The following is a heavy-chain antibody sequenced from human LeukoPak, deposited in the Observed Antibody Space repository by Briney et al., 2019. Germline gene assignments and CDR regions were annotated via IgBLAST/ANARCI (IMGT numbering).Heavy chain of an antibody. CDR2: IYYSGST. Sequence: SETLSLTCTVSGGSISSSSYYWGWIRQSPGKGLEWIGSIYYSGSTYYNPSLKSRVTISVDTSKNQFSLKLSSVTAADTAVYYCARQRVESSGPFDYWGQGTLVTVSS. J-gene: IGHJ4*02. V-gene: IGHV4-39*01. D-gene: IGHD3-22*01. CDR3: ARQRVESSGPFDY. CDR1: GGSISSSSYY.